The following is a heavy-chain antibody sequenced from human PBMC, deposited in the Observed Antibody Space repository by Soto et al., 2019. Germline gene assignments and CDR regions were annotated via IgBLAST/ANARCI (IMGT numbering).Heavy chain of an antibody. CDR2: IFSGGST. CDR3: ARDRYPLDY. D-gene: IGHD1-1*01. V-gene: IGHV3-66*01. J-gene: IGHJ4*02. Sequence: APEKGLEWGSVIFSGGSTYYADSVKGRFTISRDNSKNTLYLQMNSLRAEDTAVYYCARDRYPLDYWGQGTLVTVSS.